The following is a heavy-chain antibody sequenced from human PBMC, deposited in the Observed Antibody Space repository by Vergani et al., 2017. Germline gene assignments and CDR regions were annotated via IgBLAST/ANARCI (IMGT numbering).Heavy chain of an antibody. CDR3: ARGLEYYYGSGSWVWFDP. D-gene: IGHD3-10*01. CDR2: IFSNDEK. CDR1: GFSLSNARMG. V-gene: IGHV2-26*01. Sequence: QITLKESGPVLVKPTETLTLTCTVSGFSLSNARMGVSWIRQPPGKALEWLAHIFSNDEKSYSTSLKSRLTISKDTSKSQVVLTMTNMDPVDTATYYCARGLEYYYGSGSWVWFDPWGQGTLVTVSS. J-gene: IGHJ5*02.